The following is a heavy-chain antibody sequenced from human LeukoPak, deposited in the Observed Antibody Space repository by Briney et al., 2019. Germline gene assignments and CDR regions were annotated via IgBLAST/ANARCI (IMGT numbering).Heavy chain of an antibody. J-gene: IGHJ6*03. Sequence: SETLSLTCTVSGGSISSSSYYWGWIRQPPGKGLEWIGSIYYSGSTYYNPSLKSRVTISVDTSKNQFSLKLSSVTAADTAVYYCAREESEQWLPGHYMDVWGKGTTVTVSS. D-gene: IGHD6-19*01. CDR1: GGSISSSSYY. CDR2: IYYSGST. CDR3: AREESEQWLPGHYMDV. V-gene: IGHV4-39*07.